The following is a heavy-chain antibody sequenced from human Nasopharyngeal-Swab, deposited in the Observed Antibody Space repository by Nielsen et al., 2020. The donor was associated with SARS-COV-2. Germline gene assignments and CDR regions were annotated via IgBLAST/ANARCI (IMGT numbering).Heavy chain of an antibody. J-gene: IGHJ4*02. D-gene: IGHD2-2*01. V-gene: IGHV4-39*07. CDR2: IYYSGST. CDR1: GCSISSSSYY. CDR3: ARVSPRYCSSTSCYGVDY. Sequence: GSLRLSCTVSGCSISSSSYYWGWIRQPPGKGLEWIGSIYYSGSTNYNPSLKSRVTISVDTSKNQFSLKLSSVTAADTAVYYCARVSPRYCSSTSCYGVDYWGQGTLVTVYS.